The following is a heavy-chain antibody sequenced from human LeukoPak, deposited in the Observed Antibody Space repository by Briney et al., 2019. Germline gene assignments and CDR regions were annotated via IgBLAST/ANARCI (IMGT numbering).Heavy chain of an antibody. CDR3: ARDSYSGYDRLLN. Sequence: PGGSLRLSCAASGFTFSDYYMSWIRQAPGKGLEWVSYISSSGSTIYYADSVKGRFTISRDNAKNSLYLQMNSLRAEDTAVYYCARDSYSGYDRLLNWGQGTLVTVSS. J-gene: IGHJ4*02. D-gene: IGHD5-12*01. V-gene: IGHV3-11*04. CDR2: ISSSGSTI. CDR1: GFTFSDYY.